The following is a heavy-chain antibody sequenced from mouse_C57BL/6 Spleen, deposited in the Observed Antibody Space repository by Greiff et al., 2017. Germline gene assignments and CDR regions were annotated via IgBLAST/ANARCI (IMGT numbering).Heavy chain of an antibody. CDR1: GYTFTSYW. CDR2: IGPNSGGT. CDR3: ARSYYSNSYYFDY. D-gene: IGHD2-5*01. J-gene: IGHJ2*01. Sequence: QVQLQQPGAELVKPGASVKLSCKASGYTFTSYWMHWVKQRPGRGLEWIGRIGPNSGGTKYNEKFKSKATLTVDKPSSTAYMQLSSLTSENSAVYYCARSYYSNSYYFDYWGQGTTLTVSS. V-gene: IGHV1-72*01.